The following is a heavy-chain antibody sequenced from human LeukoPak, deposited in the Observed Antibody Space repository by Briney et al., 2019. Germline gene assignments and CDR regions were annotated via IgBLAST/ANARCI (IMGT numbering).Heavy chain of an antibody. CDR2: INWNSDSI. D-gene: IGHD2/OR15-2a*01. J-gene: IGHJ4*02. CDR1: GFIFDDYA. CDR3: AKDPPSSGTTFDY. Sequence: PGGSLRLSCVASGFIFDDYAMHWVRQAPGKGLEWVSGINWNSDSIVYAVSVKGRFTISRDNAKNSLYLQMNSLRAEDTAVYYCAKDPPSSGTTFDYWGQGTLVTVSS. V-gene: IGHV3-9*01.